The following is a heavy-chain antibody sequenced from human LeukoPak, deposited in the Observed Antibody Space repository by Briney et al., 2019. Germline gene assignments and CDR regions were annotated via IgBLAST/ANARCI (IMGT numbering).Heavy chain of an antibody. D-gene: IGHD6-13*01. J-gene: IGHJ4*02. CDR2: IYTSGST. CDR3: AREGIAADSYYFDY. Sequence: SETLSLTCAVYGGSFSGYYWSWIRQPAGKGLEWIGRIYTSGSTNYNPSLKSRVTMSVDTSKNQFSLKLSSVTAADTAVYYCAREGIAADSYYFDYWGQGTLATVSS. V-gene: IGHV4-4*07. CDR1: GGSFSGYY.